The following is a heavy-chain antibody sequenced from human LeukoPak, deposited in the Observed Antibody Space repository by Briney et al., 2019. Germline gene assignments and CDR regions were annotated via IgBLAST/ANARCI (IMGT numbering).Heavy chain of an antibody. J-gene: IGHJ5*02. D-gene: IGHD6-19*01. Sequence: GGSLRLSCAASGFTFSSYAMSWVRQAPGKGLEWVSAISGSGGSTYYADSVKGRFTISRDNSKNTLYVQMNSLRAEDTAVYYCAKDLRIAVAGTGGWFDPWGQGTLVTVSS. CDR3: AKDLRIAVAGTGGWFDP. CDR1: GFTFSSYA. V-gene: IGHV3-23*01. CDR2: ISGSGGST.